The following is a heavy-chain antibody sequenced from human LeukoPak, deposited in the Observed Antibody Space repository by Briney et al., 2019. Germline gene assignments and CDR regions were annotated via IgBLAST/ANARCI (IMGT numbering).Heavy chain of an antibody. Sequence: ASVKVSCKASGYTFTGYYMHWVRQAPGQGLEWMGWINPNSGGTNYAQKFQGRVTMTRDTSISTAYMELSRLRSEDTAVYYCATDRGAQYYFDYWGQGTLVTVSS. CDR3: ATDRGAQYYFDY. J-gene: IGHJ4*02. CDR1: GYTFTGYY. CDR2: INPNSGGT. V-gene: IGHV1-2*02. D-gene: IGHD4-11*01.